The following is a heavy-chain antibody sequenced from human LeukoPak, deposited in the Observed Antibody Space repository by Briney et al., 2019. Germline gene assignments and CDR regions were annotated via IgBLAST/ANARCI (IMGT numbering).Heavy chain of an antibody. CDR3: ARAQLVNNWFDP. D-gene: IGHD6-6*01. Sequence: SETLSLTCTVSGGSISSGDYYWSWIRQPPGKGLEWIGYIYYSGSTYYNPSLKSRVTISVDTSKNQFSLKLSSVTAADTAVYYCARAQLVNNWFDPWGQGTLVTVSS. J-gene: IGHJ5*02. V-gene: IGHV4-30-4*01. CDR2: IYYSGST. CDR1: GGSISSGDYY.